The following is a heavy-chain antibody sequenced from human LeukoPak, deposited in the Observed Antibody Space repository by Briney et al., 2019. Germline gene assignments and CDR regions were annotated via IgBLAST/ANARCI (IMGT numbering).Heavy chain of an antibody. D-gene: IGHD2-2*01. Sequence: GGSLRPSCAASGFTFSSYAMSWVRQAPGKGLEWVSAISGSGGSTYYADSVKGRFTISRDNSKNTLYLQMNSLRAEDTAVYYCAKDPFIVVVPAAMYFDYWGQGTLVTVSS. J-gene: IGHJ4*02. CDR3: AKDPFIVVVPAAMYFDY. CDR2: ISGSGGST. CDR1: GFTFSSYA. V-gene: IGHV3-23*01.